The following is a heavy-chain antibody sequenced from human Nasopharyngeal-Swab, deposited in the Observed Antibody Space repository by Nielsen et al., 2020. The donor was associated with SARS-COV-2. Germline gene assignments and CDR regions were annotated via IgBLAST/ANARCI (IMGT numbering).Heavy chain of an antibody. V-gene: IGHV4-34*01. CDR1: DGSFSGYY. Sequence: SETLSLTCAVYDGSFSGYYWSWIRQPPGKGLAWIGEINHSGSTNYNPSLKSRVTISVDTSKNQFSLKLSSVTAADTAVYYCARGRYSSSWYGLICYFDLWGRGTLVTVSS. CDR2: INHSGST. J-gene: IGHJ2*01. D-gene: IGHD6-13*01. CDR3: ARGRYSSSWYGLICYFDL.